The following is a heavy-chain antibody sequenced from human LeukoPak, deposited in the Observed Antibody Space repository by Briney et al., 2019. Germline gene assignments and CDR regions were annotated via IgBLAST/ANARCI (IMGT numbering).Heavy chain of an antibody. V-gene: IGHV4-38-2*01. J-gene: IGHJ3*02. Sequence: SETLSLTCAVSGYSISSGYYWGWIRQPPGKGLEWIGSIYHSGSTYYNPSLKSRVTISVDTSKNQFSLKLSSVTAADTAVYYCARVGYGDYAPSHAFDIWGQGTMVTVSS. CDR3: ARVGYGDYAPSHAFDI. CDR1: GYSISSGYY. CDR2: IYHSGST. D-gene: IGHD4-17*01.